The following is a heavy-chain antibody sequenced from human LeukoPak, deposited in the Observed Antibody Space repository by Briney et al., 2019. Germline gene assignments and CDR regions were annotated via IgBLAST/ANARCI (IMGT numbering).Heavy chain of an antibody. CDR2: IKQDGSKK. Sequence: GGSLRLSCTASGFTFSNFWMTWVRQAPGKGLEWVANIKQDGSKKSYVDSVKGRFTISRDNAKNSLYLQMNSLRAEDTAIYYCTRVGYIDEGIDYWGQGTLVTVSS. CDR1: GFTFSNFW. D-gene: IGHD5-24*01. V-gene: IGHV3-7*04. J-gene: IGHJ4*02. CDR3: TRVGYIDEGIDY.